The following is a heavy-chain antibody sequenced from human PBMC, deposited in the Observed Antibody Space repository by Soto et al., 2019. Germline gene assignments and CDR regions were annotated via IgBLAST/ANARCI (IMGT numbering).Heavy chain of an antibody. Sequence: SVKVSCKASGGTFSSYAISWVRQAPGQGLEWMGGIIPIFGTANYAQKFQGRVTITADESTSTAYMELSSLRSEDTAVYYCARGYCSGGSCHFDYWGQGTLVTVSS. CDR1: GGTFSSYA. J-gene: IGHJ4*02. V-gene: IGHV1-69*13. CDR3: ARGYCSGGSCHFDY. D-gene: IGHD2-15*01. CDR2: IIPIFGTA.